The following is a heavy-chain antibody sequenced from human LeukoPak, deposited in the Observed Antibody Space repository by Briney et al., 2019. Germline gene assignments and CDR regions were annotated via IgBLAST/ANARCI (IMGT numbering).Heavy chain of an antibody. CDR3: ARGGYTVTTYRVY. V-gene: IGHV3-48*03. J-gene: IGHJ4*02. CDR1: GFTFSSYE. CDR2: ISSSGSTI. Sequence: PGGSLRLSCAASGFTFSSYEMNGVRQAPGKGLEWVSYISSSGSTIYYADSVKGRFTISRDNAKNSLYLQMNSLRAEDTAVYYCARGGYTVTTYRVYWGQGTLVTVSS. D-gene: IGHD4-17*01.